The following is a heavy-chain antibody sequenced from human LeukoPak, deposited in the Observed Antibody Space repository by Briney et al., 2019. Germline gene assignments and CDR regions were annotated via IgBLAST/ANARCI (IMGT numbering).Heavy chain of an antibody. CDR3: ARLDILTGYSSDY. Sequence: GASVKVSCKASGYTFTSYDINWVRQATVLGHEWMGWMNPNSGNTGYAQKFQGRVTMTRNTSISTAYMELSSLRSEDTAVYYCARLDILTGYSSDYWGQGTLVTVSS. J-gene: IGHJ4*02. D-gene: IGHD3-9*01. V-gene: IGHV1-8*01. CDR1: GYTFTSYD. CDR2: MNPNSGNT.